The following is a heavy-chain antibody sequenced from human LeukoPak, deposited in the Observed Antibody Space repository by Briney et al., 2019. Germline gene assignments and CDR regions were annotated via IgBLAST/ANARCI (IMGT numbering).Heavy chain of an antibody. V-gene: IGHV7-4-1*02. Sequence: ASVKVSCKASGGTFSSYAISWVRQAPGQGLEWMGWINTNTGNPTYAQGFTGRFVFSLDTSVSTTYLQISSLKAEDTAVYYCARRVYSSGYYYMDVWGKGTTVTTSS. CDR2: INTNTGNP. CDR3: ARRVYSSGYYYMDV. D-gene: IGHD5-18*01. J-gene: IGHJ6*03. CDR1: GGTFSSYA.